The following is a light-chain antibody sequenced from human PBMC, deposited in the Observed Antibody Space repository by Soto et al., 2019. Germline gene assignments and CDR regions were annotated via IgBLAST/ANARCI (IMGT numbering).Light chain of an antibody. CDR2: AAS. CDR1: QSISSY. J-gene: IGKJ4*01. V-gene: IGKV1-39*01. Sequence: DIQMTQSPSSLSASVGDRVTITCRASQSISSYLNWYQQKPGKAPKLLIYAASSLQSGVPSRFSGSGAGTHFTLTTSSLQPEDFATYYCQQSYSTPGTFGGGTKVEIK. CDR3: QQSYSTPGT.